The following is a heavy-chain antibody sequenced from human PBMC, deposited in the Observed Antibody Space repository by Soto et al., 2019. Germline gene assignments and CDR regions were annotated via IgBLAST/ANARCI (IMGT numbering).Heavy chain of an antibody. CDR2: ISSSSSDT. Sequence: QVQLVESGGGLVKPGGSLRLSCAASGFTFSDYYMSWIRQAPGKGLEWVSYISSSSSDTNYADSVKGRFTISRDNAKNSLYLQMNSLRAEDTAVYYCARGSVTTSDYYYGMDVWGQGTTVTVSS. CDR1: GFTFSDYY. D-gene: IGHD4-17*01. V-gene: IGHV3-11*06. J-gene: IGHJ6*02. CDR3: ARGSVTTSDYYYGMDV.